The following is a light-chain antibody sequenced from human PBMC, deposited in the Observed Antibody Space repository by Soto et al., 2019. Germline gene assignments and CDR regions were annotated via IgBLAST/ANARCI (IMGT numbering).Light chain of an antibody. V-gene: IGLV2-18*02. J-gene: IGLJ2*01. CDR1: SSDIGHADR. Sequence: QSALTQPPSVSGSPGQSVTISCTGTSSDIGHADRDSWYQQSPGTAPKLMIYEVNNRPSGVPDRFSGSKSGNTASLTISGLQPEDEADYYCTSTSTKYFVILFGGGTKVTVL. CDR2: EVN. CDR3: TSTSTKYFVIL.